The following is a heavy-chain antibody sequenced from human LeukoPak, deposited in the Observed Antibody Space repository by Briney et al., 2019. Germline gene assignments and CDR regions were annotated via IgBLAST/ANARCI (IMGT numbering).Heavy chain of an antibody. CDR1: GGTFSSYA. D-gene: IGHD3-10*01. V-gene: IGHV1-69*06. J-gene: IGHJ5*02. Sequence: SVKVSCKASGGTFSSYAISWVRQAPGQGLEWMGGIIPIFGTVNYAQKFQGRVTITADKSTSTAYMELSSLRSEDTAVYYCARDKTGLYGSGSYSNWFDPWGQGTLVTVSS. CDR2: IIPIFGTV. CDR3: ARDKTGLYGSGSYSNWFDP.